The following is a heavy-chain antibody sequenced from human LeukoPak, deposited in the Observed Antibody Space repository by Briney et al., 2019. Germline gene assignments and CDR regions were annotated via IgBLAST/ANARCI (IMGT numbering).Heavy chain of an antibody. CDR2: IYTSGST. J-gene: IGHJ3*02. V-gene: IGHV4-61*02. CDR1: GGSISSGSYY. D-gene: IGHD2-2*01. CDR3: ARVLRSDLGYCSSTSCYFLDAFDI. Sequence: SQTLSLTCTVSGGSISSGSYYWSWIRQPAGKGLEWIGRIYTSGSTNYNPSLKSRVTISVDTSKNQFSLKLSSVTAADTAVYYCARVLRSDLGYCSSTSCYFLDAFDIWGQGTMVTVSS.